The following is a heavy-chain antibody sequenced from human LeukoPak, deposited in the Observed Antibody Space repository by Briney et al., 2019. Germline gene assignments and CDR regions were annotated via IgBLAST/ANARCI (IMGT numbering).Heavy chain of an antibody. Sequence: SETLSLTCTVSGGSISSYYWSWIRQPPGKGLEWIGYIYYSGSTNYNPSLKSRVTISVDTSKNQFSLKLSSVTAADMAVYYCARFPGDWFDPWGQGTLVTVSS. D-gene: IGHD3-10*01. J-gene: IGHJ5*02. CDR2: IYYSGST. CDR3: ARFPGDWFDP. CDR1: GGSISSYY. V-gene: IGHV4-59*01.